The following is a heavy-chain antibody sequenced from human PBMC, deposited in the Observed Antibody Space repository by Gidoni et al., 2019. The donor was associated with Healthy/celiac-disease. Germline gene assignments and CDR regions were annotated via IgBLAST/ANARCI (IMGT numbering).Heavy chain of an antibody. CDR2: IYYSGST. D-gene: IGHD7-27*01. V-gene: IGHV4-39*07. J-gene: IGHJ2*01. Sequence: QLQLQESFPGLVKPSETLSLTCTVSGGSISSSSYYWGWIRPPPGKGLEWIGSIYYSGSTYYNPSLKSRVTISVDTSKNQFSLKLSSVTAADTAVYYCARDLSGLGFDLWGRGTLVTVSS. CDR3: ARDLSGLGFDL. CDR1: GGSISSSSYY.